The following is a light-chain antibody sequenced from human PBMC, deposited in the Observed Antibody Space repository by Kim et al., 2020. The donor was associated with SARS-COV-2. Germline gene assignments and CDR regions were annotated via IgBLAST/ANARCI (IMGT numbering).Light chain of an antibody. CDR2: GAS. V-gene: IGKV3-20*01. J-gene: IGKJ4*01. Sequence: EIVLTQSPGTLSLSPGERATLSCRASQIVSSSYLAWYQQKPGQAPRLLIYGASSRATGIPARFSGSGSGTDSTLTISRLEPEDFAVYYCQQYGSSPLTFGGGTKVEVK. CDR1: QIVSSSY. CDR3: QQYGSSPLT.